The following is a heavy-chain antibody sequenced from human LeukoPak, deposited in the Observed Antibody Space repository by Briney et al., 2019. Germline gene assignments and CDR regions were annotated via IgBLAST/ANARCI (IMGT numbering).Heavy chain of an antibody. J-gene: IGHJ4*02. Sequence: AESLSLTCTVSGASVSSGSYYWGWIRRPAGKGLEWIVYNYYNGSTNYNPSLKRRVTISVDTSKNQLSLKLSSVTAADTAVYYCGRAATGIAVGTLFDYWGQGTLVTVSS. CDR3: GRAATGIAVGTLFDY. D-gene: IGHD6-19*01. V-gene: IGHV4-61*01. CDR2: NYYNGST. CDR1: GASVSSGSYY.